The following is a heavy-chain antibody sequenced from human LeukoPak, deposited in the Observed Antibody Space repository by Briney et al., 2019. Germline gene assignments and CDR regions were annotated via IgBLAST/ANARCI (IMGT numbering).Heavy chain of an antibody. J-gene: IGHJ4*02. CDR1: GFTFSTFA. CDR2: TNWDGGRT. CDR3: ARGSSLTTATSALFES. Sequence: GGSLRLSCAASGFTFSTFAMIWVRQPPGKGLEWVSGTNWDGGRTGYADSVKGRFTISRDNAKNSLFLQMNSLRAEDTALYYCARGSSLTTATSALFESWGQGSLVTVSS. D-gene: IGHD1-1*01. V-gene: IGHV3-20*04.